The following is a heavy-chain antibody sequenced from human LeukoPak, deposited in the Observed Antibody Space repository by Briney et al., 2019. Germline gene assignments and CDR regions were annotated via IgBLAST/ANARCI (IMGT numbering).Heavy chain of an antibody. D-gene: IGHD5-18*01. V-gene: IGHV4-34*01. CDR3: ARGRADSHVDY. J-gene: IGHJ4*02. Sequence: PSETLSLTCAVYGGSFSGYYWSWIRQPPGKGLEWIGEINHSGSTNYNPSLKSRVTISVDTSKNQFSLKLSSVTAADTAVYYCARGRADSHVDYWGQGTLVTVSS. CDR1: GGSFSGYY. CDR2: INHSGST.